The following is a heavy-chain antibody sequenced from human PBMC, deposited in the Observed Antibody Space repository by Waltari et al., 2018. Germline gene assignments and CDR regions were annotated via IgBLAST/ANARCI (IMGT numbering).Heavy chain of an antibody. V-gene: IGHV4-38-2*02. CDR1: GYSISSGYY. Sequence: QVQLQESGPGLVKPSETLSLTCTVSGYSISSGYYWGWIRQPPGKGLEWIGTIDHSGSTYYNPSLKSRVIISVDKSKNQFSLRLSSVTAADTAVYYCARDRTMAWFDPWGQGTLVTVSS. D-gene: IGHD3-10*01. CDR2: IDHSGST. J-gene: IGHJ5*02. CDR3: ARDRTMAWFDP.